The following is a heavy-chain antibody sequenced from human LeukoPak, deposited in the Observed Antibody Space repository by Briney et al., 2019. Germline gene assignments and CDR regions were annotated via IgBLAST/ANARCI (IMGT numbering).Heavy chain of an antibody. J-gene: IGHJ4*02. V-gene: IGHV3-30*04. CDR1: GFTISSYA. CDR3: AREDCSSTSCYGFDY. Sequence: GGSLRLSCAASGFTISSYAMHWVRQAPGKGLEWVAVISYDGSNKYYADSVKGRFTISRDNSKNTLYLQMNSLRAEDTAVYYCAREDCSSTSCYGFDYWGQGTLVTVSS. CDR2: ISYDGSNK. D-gene: IGHD2-2*01.